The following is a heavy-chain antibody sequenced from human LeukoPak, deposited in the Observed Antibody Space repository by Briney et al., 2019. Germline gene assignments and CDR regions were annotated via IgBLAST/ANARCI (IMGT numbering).Heavy chain of an antibody. V-gene: IGHV3-7*01. CDR3: ARISPYDYVWGSYRYFDY. Sequence: GESLRLSCAASGFTFTTYWMSWVRQAPGKGLEWVANIKQDGSEKYYVDSVKGRFTISRDNAKNSLYLQMNSLRVEDTAVYYCARISPYDYVWGSYRYFDYWGQGTLVTVSS. CDR1: GFTFTTYW. D-gene: IGHD3-16*02. J-gene: IGHJ4*02. CDR2: IKQDGSEK.